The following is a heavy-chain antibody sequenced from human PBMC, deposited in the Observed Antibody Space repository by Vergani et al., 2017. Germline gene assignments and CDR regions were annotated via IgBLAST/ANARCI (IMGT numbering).Heavy chain of an antibody. CDR1: GFTFSNYA. D-gene: IGHD5-12*01. CDR3: TKGSRGYTGYFFDY. V-gene: IGHV3-23*04. J-gene: IGHJ4*02. CDR2: VSGSSATP. Sequence: VQLVQSGGGVVRPGGSLRVSCAASGFTFSNYAMSWVRQAPGKGLEWVSSVSGSSATPYYADSVKGRFIISRDNSKNTLHLQMNSLRADDTAVYYCTKGSRGYTGYFFDYWGQGTLATVSS.